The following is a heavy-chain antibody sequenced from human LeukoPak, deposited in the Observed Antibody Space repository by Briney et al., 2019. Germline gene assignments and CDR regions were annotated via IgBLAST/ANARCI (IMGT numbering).Heavy chain of an antibody. V-gene: IGHV3-9*03. CDR2: ISWNSGSI. CDR3: AKGRYYDFWSGEFDY. D-gene: IGHD3-3*01. J-gene: IGHJ4*02. CDR1: GFTFDDYA. Sequence: GRSLRLSCAASGFTFDDYAMHWVRQAPGKGLEWVSGISWNSGSIGYADSVKGRFTISRDNAKNSLYLQMDSLRAEDMALYYCAKGRYYDFWSGEFDYWGQGTLVTVSS.